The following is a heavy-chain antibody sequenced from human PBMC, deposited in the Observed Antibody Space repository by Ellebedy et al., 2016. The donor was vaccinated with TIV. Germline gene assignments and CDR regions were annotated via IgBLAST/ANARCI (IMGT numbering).Heavy chain of an antibody. CDR3: AREAYCGGDCRSDAFDI. D-gene: IGHD2-21*02. J-gene: IGHJ3*02. V-gene: IGHV3-21*01. CDR2: ISSSSSYI. CDR1: GFTFSSYS. Sequence: GGSLRLXXAASGFTFSSYSMNWVRQAPGKGLEWVSSISSSSSYIYYADSVKGRFTISRDNAKNSLYLQMNSLRAEDTAVYYCAREAYCGGDCRSDAFDIWGQGTMVTVSS.